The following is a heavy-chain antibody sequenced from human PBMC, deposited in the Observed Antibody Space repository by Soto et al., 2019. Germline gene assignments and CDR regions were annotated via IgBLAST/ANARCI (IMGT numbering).Heavy chain of an antibody. CDR2: IYPGDSDT. CDR3: ARLGGYCISTSCYGYYYYGMDV. D-gene: IGHD2-2*01. CDR1: GYSFTSYW. J-gene: IGHJ6*02. Sequence: PGESLKISCKGSGYSFTSYWIGWVRQMPGKGLEWMGIIYPGDSDTRYSPSFQGQVTISADKSISTAYLQWSSLKASDTAMYYCARLGGYCISTSCYGYYYYGMDVWGQGTTVTVSS. V-gene: IGHV5-51*01.